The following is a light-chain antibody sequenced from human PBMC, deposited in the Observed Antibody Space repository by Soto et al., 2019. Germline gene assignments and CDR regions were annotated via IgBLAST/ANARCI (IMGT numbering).Light chain of an antibody. V-gene: IGKV3-20*01. CDR3: QQYGSA. CDR2: GAS. Sequence: EIVLTQSPGTLSLSPGERATLSCRASQSVRSKLAWYQQKPGQAPRLLIYGASSRATGIPDRFSGSGSGTDFTLTISRLEPEDFAVYYCQQYGSAFGQGTKVDIK. J-gene: IGKJ1*01. CDR1: QSVRSK.